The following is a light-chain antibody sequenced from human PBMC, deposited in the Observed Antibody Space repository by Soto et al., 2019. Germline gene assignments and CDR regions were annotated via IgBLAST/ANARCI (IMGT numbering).Light chain of an antibody. J-gene: IGKJ1*01. CDR1: QSISSW. CDR2: DAS. V-gene: IGKV1-5*01. Sequence: DIQMTQSPSTLSASVGDRVTITCRASQSISSWLAWYQQKPGKAPKLLIYDASSLSSGVPSRVSGSGAGTEFTLTISSLQPDDFATYYCQQYNSYWTFGQGTKVEIK. CDR3: QQYNSYWT.